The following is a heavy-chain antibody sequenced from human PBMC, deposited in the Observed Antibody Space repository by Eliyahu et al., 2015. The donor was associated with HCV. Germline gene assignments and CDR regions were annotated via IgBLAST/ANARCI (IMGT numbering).Heavy chain of an antibody. CDR2: ISWNSGSI. Sequence: EVQLVESGGGLVQPGRSLRLSCAASGFTFDDYAMHWVRQAPGKGLEWVSGISWNSGSIGYADSVKGRFTISRDNAKNSLYLQMNSLRAEDTALYYCAKDYSGYESSGLDYWGQGTLVTVSS. V-gene: IGHV3-9*01. CDR1: GFTFDDYA. CDR3: AKDYSGYESSGLDY. J-gene: IGHJ4*02. D-gene: IGHD5-12*01.